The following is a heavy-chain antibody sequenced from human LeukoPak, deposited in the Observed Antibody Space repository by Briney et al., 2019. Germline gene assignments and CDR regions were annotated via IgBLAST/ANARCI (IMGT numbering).Heavy chain of an antibody. CDR1: GFIFSNYA. V-gene: IGHV3-23*01. J-gene: IGHJ4*02. CDR2: ISGRSDNT. CDR3: AKWGDYDVLTGYYVSDF. D-gene: IGHD3-9*01. Sequence: PGGSLRLSCAACGFIFSNYAMYWVRQAPGKGLEGVSAISGRSDNTYYADSVKGRFTLSRESSKNTLYLQITSLRADDTAVYYCAKWGDYDVLTGYYVSDFWGQGTLVTVSS.